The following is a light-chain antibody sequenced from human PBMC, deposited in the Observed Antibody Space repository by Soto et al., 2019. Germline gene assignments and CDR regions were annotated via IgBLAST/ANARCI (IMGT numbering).Light chain of an antibody. Sequence: DLQMTQSPSSLSASVGDEVTITCRASQTIMTYLNWYQLKPGKPPRLLIYAASSLQSGVPSRFSGSGSVTDLTLTISSLQPEDFATYACQQSYNSPQTFCQGTKVESK. CDR3: QQSYNSPQT. CDR1: QTIMTY. CDR2: AAS. V-gene: IGKV1-39*01. J-gene: IGKJ1*01.